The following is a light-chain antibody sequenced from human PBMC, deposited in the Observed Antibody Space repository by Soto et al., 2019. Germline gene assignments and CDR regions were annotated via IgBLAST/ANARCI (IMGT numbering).Light chain of an antibody. CDR2: DGS. CDR3: QQYSAYPYT. CDR1: QSIRSW. V-gene: IGKV1-5*01. Sequence: DIQMTQFPSTLSASVGDRVTITCRASQSIRSWLAWYQQKPGQAPKLFIYDGSSLQSGVPSGFSGSGSGTEFTLTINSLQPDDFATYYCQQYSAYPYTFGQGTKVETK. J-gene: IGKJ2*01.